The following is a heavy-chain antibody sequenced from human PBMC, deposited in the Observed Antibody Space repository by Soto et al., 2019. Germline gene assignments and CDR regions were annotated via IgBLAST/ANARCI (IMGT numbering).Heavy chain of an antibody. J-gene: IGHJ6*02. Sequence: PSETLSLTCTVSGGSIRSGGYYWSWVRQYPRRGLEWIGNIYYSGNTYYNPSLKSRLTISVDTSKNQFSLNLSSVTAADTAVYYWARARPMATAGTARDYYGLDVWGQGTTVTVSS. D-gene: IGHD5-18*01. CDR1: GGSIRSGGYY. CDR3: ARARPMATAGTARDYYGLDV. CDR2: IYYSGNT. V-gene: IGHV4-31*03.